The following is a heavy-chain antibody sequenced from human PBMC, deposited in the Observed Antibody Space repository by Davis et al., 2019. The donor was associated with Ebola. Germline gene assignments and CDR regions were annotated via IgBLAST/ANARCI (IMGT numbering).Heavy chain of an antibody. CDR3: AKQRGVGAIDYDY. V-gene: IGHV3-23*01. Sequence: GGSLRLSCAASGFTFGSYAMSWVRQAPGKGLEWVSAISDSGDSTYYADSVKGRFTISRDISKNTLYLQMNSLRADDTAVYYCAKQRGVGAIDYDYWGRGTVVTVSS. D-gene: IGHD1-26*01. CDR1: GFTFGSYA. J-gene: IGHJ4*02. CDR2: ISDSGDST.